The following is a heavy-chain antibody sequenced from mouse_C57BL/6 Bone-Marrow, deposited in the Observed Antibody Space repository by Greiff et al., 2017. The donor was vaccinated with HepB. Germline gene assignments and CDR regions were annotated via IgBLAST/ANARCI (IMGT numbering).Heavy chain of an antibody. CDR1: GYTFTSYW. Sequence: VQLQQPGAELVKPGDSVKLSCKASGYTFTSYWMHWVKQRPGQGLAWIGMIHPNSGSTNYNEKFKSKATLTVDKSSSTAYMQLSSLTSEDSAVYYGAREDGYDWYYFDYWGQGTTLTVSS. CDR3: AREDGYDWYYFDY. V-gene: IGHV1-64*01. D-gene: IGHD2-2*01. J-gene: IGHJ2*01. CDR2: IHPNSGST.